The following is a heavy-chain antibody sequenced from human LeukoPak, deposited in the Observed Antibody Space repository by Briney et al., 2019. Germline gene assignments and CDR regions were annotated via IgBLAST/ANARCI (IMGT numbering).Heavy chain of an antibody. V-gene: IGHV4-38-2*02. J-gene: IGHJ3*02. D-gene: IGHD3-3*01. Sequence: SETPSLTCTVSGYSISSGYYWGWIRQPPGKGLEWIGSIYHSGSTYYNPSLKSRVTISVDTSKNQFSLKLSSVTAADTAVYYCARGYDFWSGYARAGAFDIWGQGTMVTVSS. CDR3: ARGYDFWSGYARAGAFDI. CDR2: IYHSGST. CDR1: GYSISSGYY.